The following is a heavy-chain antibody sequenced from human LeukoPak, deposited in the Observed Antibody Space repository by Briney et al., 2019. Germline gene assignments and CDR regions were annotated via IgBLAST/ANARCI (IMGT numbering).Heavy chain of an antibody. CDR1: GFTFSSYS. J-gene: IGHJ4*02. V-gene: IGHV3-21*01. CDR2: ISSSSSYT. CDR3: AIPYSSSWYPDY. D-gene: IGHD6-13*01. Sequence: RGSLRLSCAASGFTFSSYSMNWVRQAPGKGLEWVSSISSSSSYTYYADSVKGRFTISRDNAKNSLYLQMNSLRAEDTAVYYCAIPYSSSWYPDYWGQGTLVTVSS.